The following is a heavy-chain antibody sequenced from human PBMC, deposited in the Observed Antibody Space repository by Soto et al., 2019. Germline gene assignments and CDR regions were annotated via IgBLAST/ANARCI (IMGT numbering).Heavy chain of an antibody. CDR1: GFTFSSYS. J-gene: IGHJ4*02. Sequence: PGGSLRLSCAASGFTFSSYSMNWVRQAPGKGLEWVSSISSSSSYIYYADSVKGRFTISRDNAKNSLYLQMNSLRAEDTAVYYCARGIGELPQENFFDYWGQGTLVTVSS. CDR3: ARGIGELPQENFFDY. V-gene: IGHV3-21*01. D-gene: IGHD3-10*01. CDR2: ISSSSSYI.